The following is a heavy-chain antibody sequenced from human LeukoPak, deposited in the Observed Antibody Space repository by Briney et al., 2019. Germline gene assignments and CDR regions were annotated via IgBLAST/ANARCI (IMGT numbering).Heavy chain of an antibody. J-gene: IGHJ4*02. D-gene: IGHD6-19*01. CDR2: IYSGGST. V-gene: IGHV3-66*01. Sequence: GGSLRLPCAASGFTVSSNYMSWVRQTPGKGLEWVSVIYSGGSTYYADSVKGRFTISRDNSKNTLYLQMNSLRAEDTAVYYCARDGSAVAGHAIDYWGQGTLVTVSS. CDR3: ARDGSAVAGHAIDY. CDR1: GFTVSSNY.